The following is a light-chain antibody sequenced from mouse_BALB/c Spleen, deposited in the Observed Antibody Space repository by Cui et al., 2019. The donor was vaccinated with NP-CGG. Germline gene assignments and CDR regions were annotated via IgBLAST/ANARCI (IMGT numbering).Light chain of an antibody. J-gene: IGLJ1*01. CDR2: GTN. V-gene: IGLV1*01. Sequence: AVVSQASVCTTSPGETVTLTCHSSTGAVTTSNYANWVQEKPDHLFTGLIGGTNNRAPGVPARFSGSLIGDKAALTITGAQTEDEAIYFCALWYSNHWVFGGGTKLTVL. CDR1: TGAVTTSNY. CDR3: ALWYSNHWV.